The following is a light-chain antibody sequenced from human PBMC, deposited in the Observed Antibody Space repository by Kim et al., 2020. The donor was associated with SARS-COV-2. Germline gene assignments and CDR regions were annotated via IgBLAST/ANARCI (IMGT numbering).Light chain of an antibody. CDR3: NSYSSSNTVV. CDR2: DGS. Sequence: GESITISCIGNSSDVGGYNYVYWYQHHTGKAHKLMIYDGSKRPSGVSNRFSGSKSGNTDSLTISGLQPEDEADYYCNSYSSSNTVVFGGGTQLTVL. CDR1: SSDVGGYNY. V-gene: IGLV2-14*03. J-gene: IGLJ2*01.